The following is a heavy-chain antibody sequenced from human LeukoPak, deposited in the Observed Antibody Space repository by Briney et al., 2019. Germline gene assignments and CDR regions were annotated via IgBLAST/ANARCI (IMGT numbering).Heavy chain of an antibody. CDR3: ARHSGSYDYYGMDV. Sequence: PSETLSLTCTVSGGSISSYYWSWIRQPPGKGPEWIGYIYYSGSTNYNPSLKSRVTISVDTSKNQFSLKLSSVTAADTAVYYCARHSGSYDYYGMDVWGQGTTVTVSS. J-gene: IGHJ6*02. CDR1: GGSISSYY. V-gene: IGHV4-59*01. D-gene: IGHD1-26*01. CDR2: IYYSGST.